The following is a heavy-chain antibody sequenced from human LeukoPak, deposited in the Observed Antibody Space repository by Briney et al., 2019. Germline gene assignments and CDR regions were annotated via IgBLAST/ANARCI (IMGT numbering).Heavy chain of an antibody. D-gene: IGHD2-21*02. J-gene: IGHJ4*02. V-gene: IGHV1-69*13. Sequence: SVKVSCKASGYTFTGFYIHWVRQAPGQGLEWMGGIIPIFGTANYAQKFQGRVTITADESTSTAYMELSSLRSEDTAVYYCARGVVVTAPDYWGQGTLVTVSS. CDR1: GYTFTGFY. CDR3: ARGVVVTAPDY. CDR2: IIPIFGTA.